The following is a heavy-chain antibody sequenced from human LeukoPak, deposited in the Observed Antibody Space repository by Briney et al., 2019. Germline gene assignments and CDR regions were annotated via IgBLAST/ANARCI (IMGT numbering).Heavy chain of an antibody. CDR2: ITSSSSYI. D-gene: IGHD1-26*01. CDR3: ARDPYSGRYGDYYYYYMDV. J-gene: IGHJ6*03. Sequence: GGSLRLSCAASGFTFSSYNMNWVRQAPGKGLEGVSSITSSSSYIYYADSVKGRFTISRDNAKNSLYLQMNSLRAEDTAVYYCARDPYSGRYGDYYYYYMDVWGKGTTVTISS. CDR1: GFTFSSYN. V-gene: IGHV3-21*01.